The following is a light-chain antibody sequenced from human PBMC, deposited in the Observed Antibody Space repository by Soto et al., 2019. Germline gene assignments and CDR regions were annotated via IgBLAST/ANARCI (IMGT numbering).Light chain of an antibody. V-gene: IGKV3-15*01. J-gene: IGKJ5*01. CDR2: GAS. CDR1: QSVNSN. CDR3: QQYNNWPFT. Sequence: EIMMTQSPVTLSVSPGERATLSCRASQSVNSNLAWYQQKPGQAPRLLIYGASTRATGIPASFIGNGSGTEFTLTASSLQPEDFAVYYCQQYNNWPFTFGPGTRLEIK.